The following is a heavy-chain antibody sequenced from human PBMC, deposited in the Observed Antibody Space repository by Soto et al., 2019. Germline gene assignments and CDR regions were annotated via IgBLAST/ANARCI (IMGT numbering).Heavy chain of an antibody. CDR3: AREHNGGVFDY. D-gene: IGHD4-17*01. V-gene: IGHV4-59*01. CDR2: IHYSGRT. CDR1: NGSISGFY. Sequence: PSDTLSLTCSVSNGSISGFYWTWIRQPPGKILEWIGYIHYSGRTDYNPSLKSRVTRSVDTSKNQFSLKLSSVTAADTAVYYCAREHNGGVFDYWGQGTLVTVSS. J-gene: IGHJ4*02.